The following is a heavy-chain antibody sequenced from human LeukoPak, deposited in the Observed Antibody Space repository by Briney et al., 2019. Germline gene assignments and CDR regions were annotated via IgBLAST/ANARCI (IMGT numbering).Heavy chain of an antibody. Sequence: PSETLSLTCAVYGGSFSGYYWSWLRQPPGKGLEWVGEINRSGNTNYNPSLKSRVTISVDTSKNQFSLKLSSVTAADTAVYYCARATGYYYDSSGYYGYWGQGTLVTVSS. CDR3: ARATGYYYDSSGYYGY. J-gene: IGHJ4*02. V-gene: IGHV4-34*01. CDR1: GGSFSGYY. CDR2: INRSGNT. D-gene: IGHD3-22*01.